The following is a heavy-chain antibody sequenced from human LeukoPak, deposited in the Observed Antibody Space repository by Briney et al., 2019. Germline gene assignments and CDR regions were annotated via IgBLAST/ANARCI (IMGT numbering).Heavy chain of an antibody. J-gene: IGHJ5*02. CDR1: GYTFTGYY. CDR3: AQVLRYFDWLLSA. V-gene: IGHV1-2*06. CDR2: INPNSGGT. Sequence: ASVKVSCKASGYTFTGYYMHWVRQAPGQGLEWMGRINPNSGGTNYAQKFQGRVTMTRDTSISTAYMELSRLRSDDTAVYHCAQVLRYFDWLLSAWGQGTLVAVSS. D-gene: IGHD3-9*01.